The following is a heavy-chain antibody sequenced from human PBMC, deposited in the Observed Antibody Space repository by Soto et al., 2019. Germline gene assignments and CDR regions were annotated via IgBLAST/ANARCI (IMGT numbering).Heavy chain of an antibody. CDR1: VGSISNYY. CDR2: IYYSGTT. CDR3: ARDTYGGGI. Sequence: SETLSLTCTVSVGSISNYYWCWIRQPPGKGLEWIGYIYYSGTTNYNPSLKSRVTISVDMSKSQVSLRLSSVTAADTAMYYCARDTYGGGIWGRG. J-gene: IGHJ3*02. V-gene: IGHV4-59*13. D-gene: IGHD4-17*01.